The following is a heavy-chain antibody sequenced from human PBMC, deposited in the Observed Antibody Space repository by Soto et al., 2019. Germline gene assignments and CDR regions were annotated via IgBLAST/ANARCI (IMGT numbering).Heavy chain of an antibody. D-gene: IGHD2-2*01. CDR3: AREGVSDIVVVPAATDYYYYYGMDV. V-gene: IGHV1-69*13. CDR1: GGTFRSYA. CDR2: IIPIFGPA. Sequence: GVSVKVSCKASGGTFRSYAISWVRQAPGQGLEWMGGIIPIFGPANYAQKFQGRVTITADESTSTAYMGLSSLRSEDTAVYYCAREGVSDIVVVPAATDYYYYYGMDVWGQGTTVTVSS. J-gene: IGHJ6*02.